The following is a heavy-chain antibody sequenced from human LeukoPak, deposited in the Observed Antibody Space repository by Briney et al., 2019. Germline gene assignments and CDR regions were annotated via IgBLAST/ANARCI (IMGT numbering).Heavy chain of an antibody. D-gene: IGHD4-17*01. Sequence: GASVKVSCKASGFTFTSSAMQWVRQARGQRLEWMGWISAYNGNTNCAQKLQGRVTMTTDTSTSTAYMELRSLRSDDTAVYYCARGGYGDRGGYWGQGTLVTVSS. CDR1: GFTFTSSA. J-gene: IGHJ4*02. V-gene: IGHV1-18*01. CDR3: ARGGYGDRGGY. CDR2: ISAYNGNT.